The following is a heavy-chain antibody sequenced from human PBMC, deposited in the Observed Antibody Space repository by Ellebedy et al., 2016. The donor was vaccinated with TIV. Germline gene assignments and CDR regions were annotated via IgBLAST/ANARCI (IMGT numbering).Heavy chain of an antibody. CDR1: EFAFYDDW. Sequence: GESLKISCAASEFAFYDDWMTWVRQAPGEGPEWVANINRDGSEKYYADSVRGRFTIARDNAKDTLFFEMSSLRADDTAVYYCARGGARSSWYWRLWGQGTLVTVSS. V-gene: IGHV3-7*03. J-gene: IGHJ4*02. D-gene: IGHD2-8*02. CDR2: INRDGSEK. CDR3: ARGGARSSWYWRL.